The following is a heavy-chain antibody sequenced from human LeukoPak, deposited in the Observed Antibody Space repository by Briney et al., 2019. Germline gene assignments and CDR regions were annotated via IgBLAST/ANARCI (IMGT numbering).Heavy chain of an antibody. J-gene: IGHJ6*04. Sequence: ASVKVSCKASGYTFTGYYMHWVRQAPGQGLEWMGCINPNSGSTNYAHKFQDRVTMTRDTSISTAYMELSRLRSDDTAVYYCARVPGKYYYGSWSKYYFYHGMHVWGKDTTVSVFS. CDR3: ARVPGKYYYGSWSKYYFYHGMHV. CDR2: INPNSGST. V-gene: IGHV1-2*02. D-gene: IGHD3-10*01. CDR1: GYTFTGYY.